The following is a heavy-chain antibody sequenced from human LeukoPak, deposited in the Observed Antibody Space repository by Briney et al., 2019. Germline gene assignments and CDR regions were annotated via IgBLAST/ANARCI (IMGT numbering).Heavy chain of an antibody. Sequence: ASVKVSCKASGYTFSNYGISWVRQATGRGLEWMGWISGQTGKTKQAQKFQGRITLTTDSATNTAYMELRSLASDDTAVYYCATDRAWGGFDYWGLGALVTVSS. CDR1: GYTFSNYG. V-gene: IGHV1-18*01. CDR2: ISGQTGKT. D-gene: IGHD3-16*01. CDR3: ATDRAWGGFDY. J-gene: IGHJ4*02.